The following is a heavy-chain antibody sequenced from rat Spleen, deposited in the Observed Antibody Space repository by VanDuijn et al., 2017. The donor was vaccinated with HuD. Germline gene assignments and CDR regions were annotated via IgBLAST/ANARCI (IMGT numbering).Heavy chain of an antibody. CDR1: GFTFSDYA. CDR2: IIYDGSNT. D-gene: IGHD1-4*01. J-gene: IGHJ2*01. CDR3: AKETGYNSYFDY. V-gene: IGHV5-17*01. Sequence: EVQLVESGGGLVQPGRSLKLSCAASGFTFSDYAMAWVRQAPKKGLEWVAAIIYDGSNTYYRDSVKGRFTISRDNAKSTLYMQMNSLRSEDTATYYCAKETGYNSYFDYWGQGVMVTVSS.